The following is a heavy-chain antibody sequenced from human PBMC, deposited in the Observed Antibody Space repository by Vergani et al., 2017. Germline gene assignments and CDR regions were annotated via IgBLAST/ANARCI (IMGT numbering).Heavy chain of an antibody. D-gene: IGHD5-12*01. CDR3: AKANTRNSGYDYLYYYHAMDV. V-gene: IGHV3-23*01. CDR1: GFTFNHYA. Sequence: EVQLLESGGDLVQPGGSLRLSCAASGFTFNHYAMNWVRQAPGKGLEWVSGISGSGGSTYYAGSVKGRFTISRDSSKNTLYLQMNSLSDGDTAVYYCAKANTRNSGYDYLYYYHAMDVWGQGTTVTVSS. J-gene: IGHJ6*02. CDR2: ISGSGGST.